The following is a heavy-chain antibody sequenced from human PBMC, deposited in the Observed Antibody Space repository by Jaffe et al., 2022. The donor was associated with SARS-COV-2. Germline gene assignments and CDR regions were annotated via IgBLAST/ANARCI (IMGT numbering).Heavy chain of an antibody. J-gene: IGHJ6*02. Sequence: DVQLLESGGNLVQPGASLRLSCAASGFSFSTFAMNWVRQAPGKGPECVSGISGSGDTTYYADSVKGRFTISRDNSKSTLYLQMNSLRVEDTAIYYCARDRTVGATTLRDDFFYYSLNVWGQGTTVTVSS. CDR1: GFSFSTFA. D-gene: IGHD1-26*01. CDR3: ARDRTVGATTLRDDFFYYSLNV. CDR2: ISGSGDTT. V-gene: IGHV3-23*01.